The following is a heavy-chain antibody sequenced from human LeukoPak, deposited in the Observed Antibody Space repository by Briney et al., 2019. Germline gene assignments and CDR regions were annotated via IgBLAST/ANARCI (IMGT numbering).Heavy chain of an antibody. CDR2: INHSGST. Sequence: SETLSPTCAVYGGSFGGYYWSWIRQPPGKGLEWIGEINHSGSTNYNPSLKSRVTISVDTSKNQFSLKLSSVTAADTAVYYCARGRYGGNYLDPWGQGTLVTVSS. J-gene: IGHJ5*02. D-gene: IGHD4-23*01. CDR1: GGSFGGYY. CDR3: ARGRYGGNYLDP. V-gene: IGHV4-34*01.